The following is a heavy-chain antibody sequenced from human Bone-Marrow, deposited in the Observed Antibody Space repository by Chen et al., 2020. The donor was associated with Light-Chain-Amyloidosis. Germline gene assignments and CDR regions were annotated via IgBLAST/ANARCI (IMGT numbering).Heavy chain of an antibody. J-gene: IGHJ6*02. CDR3: AGGDGYRGPTYYYYGMDV. CDR1: GYTFTSYD. Sequence: QVQLVQSGAEVKKTGASVKVSCKASGYTFTSYDINWVRQATGQGLEWMGWMNANTGNTGSAQRFQDRVTMNRKTSISTAYVELSSMSSGDTAVYYCAGGDGYRGPTYYYYGMDVWGQGTTVTVSS. D-gene: IGHD5-12*01. CDR2: MNANTGNT. V-gene: IGHV1-8*01.